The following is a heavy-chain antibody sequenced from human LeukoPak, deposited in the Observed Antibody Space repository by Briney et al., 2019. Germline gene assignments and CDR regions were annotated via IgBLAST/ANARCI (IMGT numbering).Heavy chain of an antibody. CDR3: TRDSYGDPRPDWYFDL. J-gene: IGHJ2*01. CDR1: GSTFSGSA. D-gene: IGHD4-17*01. V-gene: IGHV3-73*01. Sequence: PGGSLRLSCAASGSTFSGSAMHWVRQASGKGLEWVGRIRSKANSYATAYAASVKGRFTISRDDSKNTAYLQMNSLKTEDTAVYYCTRDSYGDPRPDWYFDLWGRGTLVTVSS. CDR2: IRSKANSYAT.